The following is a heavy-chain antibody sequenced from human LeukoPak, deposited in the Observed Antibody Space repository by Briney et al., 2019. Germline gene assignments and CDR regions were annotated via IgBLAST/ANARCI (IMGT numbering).Heavy chain of an antibody. CDR3: ARERYCSSTSCLDYYYYMDV. Sequence: GGSLRLSCAASGFTFSSYSMNWVRQAPGKGLEWVSYISSSSSTIYYADSVKGRFTISRDNAKNSLYLQMNSLRAEDTAVYYCARERYCSSTSCLDYYYYMDVWGKGTTVTVSS. V-gene: IGHV3-48*01. J-gene: IGHJ6*03. CDR2: ISSSSSTI. CDR1: GFTFSSYS. D-gene: IGHD2-2*01.